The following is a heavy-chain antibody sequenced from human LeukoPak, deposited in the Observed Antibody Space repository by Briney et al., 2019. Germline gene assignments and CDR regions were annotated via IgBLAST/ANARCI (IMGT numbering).Heavy chain of an antibody. CDR2: IIPIFGTA. J-gene: IGHJ4*02. D-gene: IGHD3-10*01. CDR3: AKVVFYYGSGSYSQLDY. CDR1: GGTFSSYA. Sequence: SVKVSCKASGGTFSSYAISWVRQAPGQGLEWMGGIIPIFGTANYAQKFQGRVTITADESTSTAYMELSSLRSEDTAVYYCAKVVFYYGSGSYSQLDYWGQGTLVTVSS. V-gene: IGHV1-69*13.